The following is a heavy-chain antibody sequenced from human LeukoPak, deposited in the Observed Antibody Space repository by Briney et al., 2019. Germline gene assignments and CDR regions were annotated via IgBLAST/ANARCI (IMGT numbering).Heavy chain of an antibody. CDR2: IYYSGST. J-gene: IGHJ3*02. Sequence: SETLSLTCTVSGGSISSYYWSWIRQPPGKGLEWIGYIYYSGSTNYNPSLKSRVTISVDTSKNQFSLKLSPVTAADTAVYYCARDLGSGSYPDAFDIWGQGTMVTVSS. CDR1: GGSISSYY. D-gene: IGHD3-10*01. V-gene: IGHV4-59*01. CDR3: ARDLGSGSYPDAFDI.